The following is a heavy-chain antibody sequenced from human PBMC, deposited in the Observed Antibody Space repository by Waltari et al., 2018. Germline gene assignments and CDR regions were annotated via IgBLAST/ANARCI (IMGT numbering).Heavy chain of an antibody. D-gene: IGHD3-10*01. CDR3: ARGRLLLS. V-gene: IGHV4-34*01. CDR2: INHSGST. Sequence: QVQLQQWGAGLLKPSETLSLTCAVYGGSFSGYYWSWIRQPPGKGLEWIGEINHSGSTNYNPSLKSRVTISVDTSKNQFSLKLSSVTAADTTVYYCARGRLLLSWGQGTLVTVSS. J-gene: IGHJ4*02. CDR1: GGSFSGYY.